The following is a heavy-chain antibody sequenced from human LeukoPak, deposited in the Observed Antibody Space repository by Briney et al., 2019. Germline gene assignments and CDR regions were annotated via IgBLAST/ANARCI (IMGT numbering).Heavy chain of an antibody. CDR1: GFTFSYFW. CDR2: IKEDGSEK. Sequence: GGSLRLSCAASGFTFSYFWMSWVRQAPGKGLEWVANIKEDGSEKYYVDSVKGRFTISRDNAKNSLYLQMNSLRAEDTAVYYCAREYYYDSSGYGSFGYWGQGTLVTVSS. J-gene: IGHJ4*02. CDR3: AREYYYDSSGYGSFGY. V-gene: IGHV3-7*01. D-gene: IGHD3-22*01.